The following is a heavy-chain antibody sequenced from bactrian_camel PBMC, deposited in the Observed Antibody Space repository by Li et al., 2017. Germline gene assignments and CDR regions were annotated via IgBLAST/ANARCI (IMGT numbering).Heavy chain of an antibody. CDR1: GFTFGSFV. V-gene: IGHV3S32*01. CDR2: INGGGQTT. J-gene: IGHJ7*01. Sequence: VQLVESGGGLVQPGGSLRLSCTASGFTFGSFVMVWVRQRPGKGFEWVSVINGGGQTTHYGDSTKGRFTASRDNGASTLYLQLDNLEIEDTAMYYCAKVQYCSGGYCYFTDGLDYWGKGTQVTVS. D-gene: IGHD2*01.